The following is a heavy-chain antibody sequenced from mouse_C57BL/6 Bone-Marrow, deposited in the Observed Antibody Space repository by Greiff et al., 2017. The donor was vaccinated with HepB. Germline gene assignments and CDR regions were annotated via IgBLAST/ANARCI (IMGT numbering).Heavy chain of an antibody. CDR2: IDPENGAT. V-gene: IGHV14-4*01. CDR1: GFNIKDDY. Sequence: VQLQQSGAELVRPGASVKLSCTASGFNIKDDYMHWVKQRPEQGLEWIGWIDPENGATEYASKFQGKATITADTSSNTAYLQLSSLTSEDTAVYYCTTDGYYVFMDYWGQGTSVTVSS. D-gene: IGHD2-3*01. CDR3: TTDGYYVFMDY. J-gene: IGHJ4*01.